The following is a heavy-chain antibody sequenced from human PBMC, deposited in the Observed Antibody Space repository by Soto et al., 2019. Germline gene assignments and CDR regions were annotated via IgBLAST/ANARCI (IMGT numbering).Heavy chain of an antibody. J-gene: IGHJ6*02. CDR2: INPSGGST. V-gene: IGHV1-46*01. Sequence: GASVKVSCKASGYTFTSYYMHWVRQAPGQGLEWMGIINPSGGSTSYAQKFQGRVTMTRDTSTSTVYMELSSLRSEDTAVYYCARFPITDTAMVFSDTYYYYYYGMDVWGQGTTVTVSS. CDR3: ARFPITDTAMVFSDTYYYYYYGMDV. D-gene: IGHD5-18*01. CDR1: GYTFTSYY.